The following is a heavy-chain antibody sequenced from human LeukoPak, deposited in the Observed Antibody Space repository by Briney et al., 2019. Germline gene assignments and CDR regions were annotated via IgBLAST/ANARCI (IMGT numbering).Heavy chain of an antibody. CDR3: ARGMGGQVTVTNWFDP. D-gene: IGHD3/OR15-3a*01. Sequence: ASVKVSCKPSGFTFLTYGFSGVRQAPGQGREWMGWISAHNGATYYAQKLQGRVTMTTDTSTSTVSMELRSLRTADTAVYYCARGMGGQVTVTNWFDPWGKGTQVTVSS. J-gene: IGHJ5*02. CDR2: ISAHNGAT. V-gene: IGHV1-18*01. CDR1: GFTFLTYG.